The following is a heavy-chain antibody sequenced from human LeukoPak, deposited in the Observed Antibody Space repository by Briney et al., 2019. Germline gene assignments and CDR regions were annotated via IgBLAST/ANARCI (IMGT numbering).Heavy chain of an antibody. D-gene: IGHD2-2*01. CDR3: ARTLYQLLSDY. CDR2: INHSGST. J-gene: IGHJ4*02. Sequence: SETLSLTCAVYGGSFSGYYWSWIRQPPGKGLEWIGEINHSGSTNYNPSLKSRVTISVDTSKNQFSLKLSSVTAADTAVYYCARTLYQLLSDYWGQGTLVTVSS. V-gene: IGHV4-34*01. CDR1: GGSFSGYY.